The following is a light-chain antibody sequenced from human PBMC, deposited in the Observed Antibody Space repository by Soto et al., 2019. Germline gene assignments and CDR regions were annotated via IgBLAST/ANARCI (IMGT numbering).Light chain of an antibody. V-gene: IGKV1-5*01. CDR2: DAS. J-gene: IGKJ1*01. Sequence: DIQMTQSPSTLSASVGDRVTITCRASQSISSWLAWYQQKPGKAPKLLIYDASSLESGVPSRFSGSASGPEFTLTISSLQPDDFSTYYCQHYNSYPRTFGEGTKVEIK. CDR1: QSISSW. CDR3: QHYNSYPRT.